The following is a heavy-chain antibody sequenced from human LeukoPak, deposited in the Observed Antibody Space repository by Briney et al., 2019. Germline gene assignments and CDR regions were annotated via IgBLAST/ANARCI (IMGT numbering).Heavy chain of an antibody. Sequence: GGSLRLSCAASGFTFSSYSMNWVRQAPGKGLEWVSSISSSSSYIYYADSVKGRFTISRDNAKNSLYLQMNSLRAEDTAVYYCAREGMATPGLDYWGQGTLVTVSS. J-gene: IGHJ4*02. CDR3: AREGMATPGLDY. CDR1: GFTFSSYS. D-gene: IGHD5-24*01. CDR2: ISSSSSYI. V-gene: IGHV3-21*01.